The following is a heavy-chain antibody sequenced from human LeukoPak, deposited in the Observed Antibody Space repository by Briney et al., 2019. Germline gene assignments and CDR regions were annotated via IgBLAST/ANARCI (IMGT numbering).Heavy chain of an antibody. V-gene: IGHV1-18*01. J-gene: IGHJ5*02. CDR2: ISVHNGDT. CDR1: GYTFTSYG. D-gene: IGHD2-2*01. Sequence: GASVKVSCKASGYTFTSYGISWVRQAPGQGLEWMGWISVHNGDTNSAQKFQGRVTMTTDTSTSTAYMELRSLRSDDTAVYYCARAPGIVALPGATGFQGPWGQGTLVTVSS. CDR3: ARAPGIVALPGATGFQGP.